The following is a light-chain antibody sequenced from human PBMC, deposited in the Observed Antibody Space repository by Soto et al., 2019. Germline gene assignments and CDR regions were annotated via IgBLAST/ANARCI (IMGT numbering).Light chain of an antibody. CDR3: QHYGSSPLT. CDR2: GAS. V-gene: IGKV3-20*01. Sequence: DIVLTQSPGTLSLSPGERAALSCRASQSVSRYLVWYQQKPGQAPRLLIYGASSRATDIPDRFSGSGSGTDFTLIICRLEPEDFAVYYCQHYGSSPLTFGGGTKVDIK. J-gene: IGKJ4*01. CDR1: QSVSRY.